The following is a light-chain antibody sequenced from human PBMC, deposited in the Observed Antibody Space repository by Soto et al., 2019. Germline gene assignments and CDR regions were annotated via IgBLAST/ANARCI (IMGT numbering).Light chain of an antibody. CDR1: SSNIGAGYD. J-gene: IGLJ3*02. V-gene: IGLV1-40*01. CDR3: QSYDSSLSGWV. CDR2: GNN. Sequence: QYVLTQPPSVSGAPGQRVTISCSESSSNIGAGYDVHWYQQLPGTAPKLLIYGNNNRPSGVPDRFSGSKSGTSASLAITGLQAEDEADYYCQSYDSSLSGWVFGGGTKLTVL.